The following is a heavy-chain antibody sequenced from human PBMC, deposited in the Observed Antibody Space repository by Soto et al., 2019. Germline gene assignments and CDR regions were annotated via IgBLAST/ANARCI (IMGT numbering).Heavy chain of an antibody. V-gene: IGHV3-9*01. CDR2: IWCNSGSI. CDR3: AGDTGGSGSAGMYV. CDR1: GFTFDDYA. D-gene: IGHD3-22*01. J-gene: IGHJ6*02. Sequence: GGSLRLSCAASGFTFDDYAMHWVRQAPGKGLEWVAGIWCNSGSIYYADSVKGRFTISRDNAKNTLYLQMNSLRAEDTAVYYCAGDTGGSGSAGMYVWAKGPRSPSP.